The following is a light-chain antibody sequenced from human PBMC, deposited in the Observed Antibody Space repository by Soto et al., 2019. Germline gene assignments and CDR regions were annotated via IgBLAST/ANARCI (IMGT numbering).Light chain of an antibody. J-gene: IGLJ2*01. CDR3: AAWDDSLNGLV. CDR2: SDN. CDR1: SSNIGSNT. V-gene: IGLV1-44*01. Sequence: QSVLTQPPSASGTPGQRVTISCSGSSSNIGSNTVNWYQQLPGTAPKLLIYSDNQRPSGVTDRFSVSKSGTSVSLAISGLQSDDEADYYRAAWDDSLNGLVFGGGTKVTVL.